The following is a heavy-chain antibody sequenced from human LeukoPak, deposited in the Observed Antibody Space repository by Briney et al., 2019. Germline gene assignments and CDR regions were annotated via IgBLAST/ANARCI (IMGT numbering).Heavy chain of an antibody. CDR1: GGSFSGYY. J-gene: IGHJ4*02. Sequence: SETLCLSCAVYGGSFSGYYWSWIRQPPGKGLEWIGEINHSGSTNYNPSLKSRVTISVDTSKNQFSLKLSSVTAADTAVYYCARWEGGSYYDFGYWGPVTLVTVSS. CDR2: INHSGST. CDR3: ARWEGGSYYDFGY. V-gene: IGHV4-34*01. D-gene: IGHD1-26*01.